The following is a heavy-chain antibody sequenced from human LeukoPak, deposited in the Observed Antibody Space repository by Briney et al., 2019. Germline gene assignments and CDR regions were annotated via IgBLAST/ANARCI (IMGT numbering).Heavy chain of an antibody. J-gene: IGHJ4*02. D-gene: IGHD2-15*01. Sequence: SSQTLSLTCTVSGGSISSSSYYWGWIRQPPGKGLEWIGSIYYSGSTYYNPSLKSRVTISVDTSKNQFSLKLSSVTAADTAVYYCAGAATRRLYYFDYWGQGTLVTVSS. CDR2: IYYSGST. V-gene: IGHV4-39*07. CDR3: AGAATRRLYYFDY. CDR1: GGSISSSSYY.